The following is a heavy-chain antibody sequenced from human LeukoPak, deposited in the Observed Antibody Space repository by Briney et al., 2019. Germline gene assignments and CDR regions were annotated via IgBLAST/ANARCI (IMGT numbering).Heavy chain of an antibody. CDR3: ARAGYYYYYMDV. Sequence: SETLSLTCAVSGYSISSGYYWGWIRQPPGKGLEWTGEINHSGSTNYNPSLKSRVTISVDKSKNQFSLKLSPVTAADTAVYYCARAGYYYYYMDVWGKGTTVTVSS. J-gene: IGHJ6*03. CDR1: GYSISSGYY. V-gene: IGHV4-38-2*01. CDR2: INHSGST.